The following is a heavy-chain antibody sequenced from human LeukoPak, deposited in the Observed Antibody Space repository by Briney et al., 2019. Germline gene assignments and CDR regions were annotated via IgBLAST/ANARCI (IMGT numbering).Heavy chain of an antibody. CDR1: GFTFSSYA. CDR3: AKSGYSSGGFLDY. J-gene: IGHJ4*02. CDR2: ISGSGGST. V-gene: IGHV3-23*01. D-gene: IGHD6-19*01. Sequence: GGSLRLSCAASGFTFSSYAMNWVRQAPGKGLEWVSDISGSGGSTYYADSVNGRFTISRDNSKNTPYLQMNSLRAEDTAVYYCAKSGYSSGGFLDYWGQGTLVTVSS.